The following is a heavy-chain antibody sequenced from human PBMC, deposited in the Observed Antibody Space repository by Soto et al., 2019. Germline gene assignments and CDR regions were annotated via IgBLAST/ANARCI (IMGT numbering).Heavy chain of an antibody. Sequence: GSLRLSCAASGFSFSDYSMNWVRQAPGRGLEWVAFIDLSGTTRDYRDSVKGRFTISRDNSKNTLYLQMNSLRAEDTAVYYCARDYYDSSGYYYVDYWGQGTLVTVS. CDR3: ARDYYDSSGYYYVDY. D-gene: IGHD3-22*01. CDR1: GFSFSDYS. CDR2: IDLSGTTR. V-gene: IGHV3-23*01. J-gene: IGHJ4*02.